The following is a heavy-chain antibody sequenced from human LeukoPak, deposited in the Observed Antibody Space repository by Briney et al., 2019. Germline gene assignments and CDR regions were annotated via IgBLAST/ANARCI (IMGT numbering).Heavy chain of an antibody. CDR2: IYYSGST. Sequence: SETLSLTCTVSGDSISSFYWGWIRQPPGKGLEWIGNIYYSGSTNYNPSLKSRVTISVDTSKNQFSLKLSSVTAADTAVYYCARYSGSYWGGDWFDPWGQGTLVTVSS. D-gene: IGHD1-26*01. CDR1: GDSISSFY. J-gene: IGHJ5*02. CDR3: ARYSGSYWGGDWFDP. V-gene: IGHV4-59*01.